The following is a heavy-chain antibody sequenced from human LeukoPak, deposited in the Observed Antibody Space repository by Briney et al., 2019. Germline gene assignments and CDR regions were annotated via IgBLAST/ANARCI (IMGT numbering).Heavy chain of an antibody. CDR1: GGSFSDYY. J-gene: IGHJ4*02. D-gene: IGHD4-17*01. CDR3: ARGRVVGDYVIDY. CDR2: INHIGSI. V-gene: IGHV4-34*01. Sequence: SETLSLTCAVYGGSFSDYYWTWIRQPPGKGLEWIGEINHIGSINQNPSLKSRVTMSVDTSKNQFSLKVNSMAAADTALYFCARGRVVGDYVIDYWGQGTLVTVSS.